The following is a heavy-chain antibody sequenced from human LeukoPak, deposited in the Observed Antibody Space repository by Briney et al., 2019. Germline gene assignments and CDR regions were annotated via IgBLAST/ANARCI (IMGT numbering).Heavy chain of an antibody. Sequence: GGSLRLSCAASGFTFSSSSMNWVRQAPGKGLEWVAYISSSTNTIYYADSVKGRFTISRDNAKNSLYLQMNSLRAEDTAVYYCAREMVLWFGESHYFDYWGQGTLVTVSS. CDR3: AREMVLWFGESHYFDY. J-gene: IGHJ4*02. CDR2: ISSSTNTI. CDR1: GFTFSSSS. D-gene: IGHD3-10*01. V-gene: IGHV3-48*04.